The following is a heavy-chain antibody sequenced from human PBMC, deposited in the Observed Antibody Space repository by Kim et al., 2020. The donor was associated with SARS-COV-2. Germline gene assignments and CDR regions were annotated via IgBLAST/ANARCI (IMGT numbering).Heavy chain of an antibody. D-gene: IGHD6-13*01. Sequence: SETLSLTCTVSGDSISSSASSGAWIRQPPGKGLEWIGTIYDNGETYYNPSLKSRVTISVDTSKNQLSLKLRSVTAADTAVYKCVRHGWPHSTALNPDAFDIWGQGTMVTVSS. J-gene: IGHJ3*02. V-gene: IGHV4-39*01. CDR1: GDSISSSASS. CDR2: IYDNGET. CDR3: VRHGWPHSTALNPDAFDI.